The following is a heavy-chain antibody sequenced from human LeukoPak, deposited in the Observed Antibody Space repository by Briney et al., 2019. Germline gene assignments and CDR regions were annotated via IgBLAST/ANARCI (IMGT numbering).Heavy chain of an antibody. CDR2: IIPIFGTA. Sequence: SVKVSCKASGGTFSSYAISWVRQAPGQGLEWMGGIIPIFGTANYAQKFQGRVTITADESTSTAYMELSSLRSDDTAVYYCARVERYPGTDYYYYGMDVWGQGTTVTVSS. CDR1: GGTFSSYA. V-gene: IGHV1-69*13. J-gene: IGHJ6*02. D-gene: IGHD1-1*01. CDR3: ARVERYPGTDYYYYGMDV.